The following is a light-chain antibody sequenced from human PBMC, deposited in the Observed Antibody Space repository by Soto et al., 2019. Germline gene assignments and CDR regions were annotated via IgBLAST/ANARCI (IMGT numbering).Light chain of an antibody. V-gene: IGKV3-20*01. J-gene: IGKJ1*01. Sequence: DIVLTQSPGTLSLSPGETASLSCRASQTVGNNYVAWYQQKPGQAPRLLIYDASSRATGLPDRFSGSGSGTNFTLTIARLEPDDFAVYYCQQCASSPRTFGQGTKVEIK. CDR1: QTVGNNY. CDR2: DAS. CDR3: QQCASSPRT.